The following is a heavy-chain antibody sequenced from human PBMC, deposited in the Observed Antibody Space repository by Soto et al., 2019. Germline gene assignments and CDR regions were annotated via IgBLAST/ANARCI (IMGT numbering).Heavy chain of an antibody. Sequence: SETLSLTCAVYGGSFSDNYWSWIRQPPGKGLEWIGEINHSGSTNYGPSLKSRVTISVDTSKSQFSLKLSSVTAADTAVYYCAREGVGDFWSGYYRYYYMGVWGKGTTVTVSS. J-gene: IGHJ6*03. V-gene: IGHV4-34*01. D-gene: IGHD3-3*01. CDR3: AREGVGDFWSGYYRYYYMGV. CDR2: INHSGST. CDR1: GGSFSDNY.